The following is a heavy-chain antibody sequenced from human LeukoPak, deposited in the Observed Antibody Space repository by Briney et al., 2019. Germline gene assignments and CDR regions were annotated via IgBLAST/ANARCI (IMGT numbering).Heavy chain of an antibody. CDR3: ARVAVAGHFDY. Sequence: ASVKVSCKASGGTFSSYAISWVRQAPGQGLGWMGRIIPTLGIANYAQKFQGRVTITADKSTSTAYMELSSLRSEDTAVYYCARVAVAGHFDYWGQGTLVTVSS. CDR1: GGTFSSYA. CDR2: IIPTLGIA. J-gene: IGHJ4*02. D-gene: IGHD6-19*01. V-gene: IGHV1-69*04.